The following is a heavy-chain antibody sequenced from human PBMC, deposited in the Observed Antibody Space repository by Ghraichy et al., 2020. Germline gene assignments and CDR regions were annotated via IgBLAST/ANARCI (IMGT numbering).Heavy chain of an antibody. Sequence: GESLNISCAASGFTFSSYGMNWVRQAPGKGLEWVSSISITSNYIYYTDSVKGRFAISRDNAKNSVYLEMHSLRAEDTAVYYCARERGSGWYVDHRGQGTLVTVSS. CDR2: ISITSNYI. CDR1: GFTFSSYG. D-gene: IGHD6-19*01. J-gene: IGHJ4*02. CDR3: ARERGSGWYVDH. V-gene: IGHV3-21*06.